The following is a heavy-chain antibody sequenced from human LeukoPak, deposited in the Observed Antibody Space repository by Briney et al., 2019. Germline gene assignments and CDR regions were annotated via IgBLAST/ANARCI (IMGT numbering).Heavy chain of an antibody. CDR2: INPNSGGT. V-gene: IGHV1-2*02. D-gene: IGHD6-19*01. CDR1: GYTFTGYY. J-gene: IGHJ6*02. CDR3: ARVIAVAGTKYYGMDV. Sequence: SVNLSCKASGYTFTGYYMHWVRQAPGQGLEWMGWINPNSGGTNYAQKFQGRVTMTRDTSISTAYMELSRLRSDDTAVYYCARVIAVAGTKYYGMDVWGQGATVTDPS.